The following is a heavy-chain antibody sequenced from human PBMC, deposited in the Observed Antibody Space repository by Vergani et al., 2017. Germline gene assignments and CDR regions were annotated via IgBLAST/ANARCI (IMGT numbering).Heavy chain of an antibody. D-gene: IGHD6-19*01. CDR1: GFTFSSYW. CDR3: ARAVAGTWYFDY. J-gene: IGHJ4*02. CDR2: IKQDGSEK. V-gene: IGHV3-7*01. Sequence: EVQLVESGGGLVQPGGSLRLFCAACGFTFSSYWMSWVRQAPGKGLEWVANIKQDGSEKYYVDSVKGRFTISRDNAKNSLYLQMNSLRAEDTAVYYCARAVAGTWYFDYWGQGTLVTVSS.